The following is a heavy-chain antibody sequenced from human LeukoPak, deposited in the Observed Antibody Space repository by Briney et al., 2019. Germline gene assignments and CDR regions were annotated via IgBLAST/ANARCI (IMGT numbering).Heavy chain of an antibody. Sequence: PGGSLRLPCAASGFTFSSYSMNWVRQAPGKGLEWVSYISSSSSTIYYADSVKGRFTISRDNAKNSLYLQMNSLRAEDTAVYYCARDPGLWFGEFLSADYWGQGTLVTVSS. CDR3: ARDPGLWFGEFLSADY. CDR2: ISSSSSTI. J-gene: IGHJ4*02. V-gene: IGHV3-48*01. CDR1: GFTFSSYS. D-gene: IGHD3-10*01.